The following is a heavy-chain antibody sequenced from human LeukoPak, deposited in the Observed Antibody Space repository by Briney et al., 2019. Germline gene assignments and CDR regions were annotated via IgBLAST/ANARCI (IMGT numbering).Heavy chain of an antibody. CDR2: INHSGST. D-gene: IGHD6-19*01. V-gene: IGHV4-34*01. J-gene: IGHJ4*02. CDR1: GGSFSGYY. CDR3: ATNSGWRFDY. Sequence: SETLSLTCAVYGGSFSGYYWSWIRQPPGKGLEWIGEINHSGSTNYNPSLKSRVTISVDTSKNQFSLKLSSVTAADTAVYYCATNSGWRFDYWGQGTLVTVSS.